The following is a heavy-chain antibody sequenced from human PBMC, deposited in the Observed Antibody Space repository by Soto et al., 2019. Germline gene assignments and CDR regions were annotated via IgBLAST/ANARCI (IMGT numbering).Heavy chain of an antibody. CDR3: AKDYSSTSYGINY. D-gene: IGHD6-19*01. V-gene: IGHV3-33*06. Sequence: QVQLVESGGGVVQPGRSLRLSCAASGFTFSSYGMQWVRQAPGKGLEWVAVMYYDGSDEYYADSVKGRFTISRDNSKNTLYLQMNGLRAEDTAIYYCAKDYSSTSYGINYWGQGTLVSVSS. J-gene: IGHJ4*02. CDR1: GFTFSSYG. CDR2: MYYDGSDE.